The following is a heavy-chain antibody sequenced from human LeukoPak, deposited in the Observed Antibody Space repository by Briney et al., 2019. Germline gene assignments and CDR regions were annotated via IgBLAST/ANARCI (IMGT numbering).Heavy chain of an antibody. V-gene: IGHV1-69*06. CDR3: AREGHYDSSGYYYGGDAFDI. CDR1: GGTFSSYA. Sequence: GASVKVSCKASGGTFSSYAISWVRQAPGQGLEWMGGIIPIFGTANYAQKFQGRVTITADKSASTAYMELSSLRSEDTAVYYCAREGHYDSSGYYYGGDAFDIWGQGTMVTVSS. J-gene: IGHJ3*02. D-gene: IGHD3-22*01. CDR2: IIPIFGTA.